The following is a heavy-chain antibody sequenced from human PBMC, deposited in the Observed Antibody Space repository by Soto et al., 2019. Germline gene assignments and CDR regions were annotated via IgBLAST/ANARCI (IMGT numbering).Heavy chain of an antibody. Sequence: QVQLVESGGGVVQPGRSLRLSCATSGFTFSSYGMHWVRQAPGKGLEWVAVIWYDGSNKHYADSVKGRFTISRDNSKNTLYLQMNSRRAEDTAVYYCARGYGLSSCWYVGLFDYWGQGLLVTVSS. D-gene: IGHD6-19*01. V-gene: IGHV3-33*01. CDR2: IWYDGSNK. J-gene: IGHJ4*02. CDR3: ARGYGLSSCWYVGLFDY. CDR1: GFTFSSYG.